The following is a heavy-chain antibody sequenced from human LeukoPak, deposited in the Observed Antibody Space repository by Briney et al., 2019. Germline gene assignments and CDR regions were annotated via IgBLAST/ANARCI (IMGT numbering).Heavy chain of an antibody. CDR1: GFTFSSYA. CDR3: ANWKSGFATYFAD. Sequence: PGGSLRLSCAASGFTFSSYAMSWVRQAPGKGLEWVSAISSSGSDTYYADPVKGRFTVSRDNFKNTLYLQMNRLRAEDTAIYYCANWKSGFATYFADWGQGTLVTVSS. V-gene: IGHV3-23*01. CDR2: ISSSGSDT. D-gene: IGHD3-10*01. J-gene: IGHJ4*02.